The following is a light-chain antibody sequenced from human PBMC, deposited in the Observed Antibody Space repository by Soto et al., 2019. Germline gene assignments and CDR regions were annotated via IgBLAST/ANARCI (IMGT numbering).Light chain of an antibody. CDR3: HQSYSTIT. J-gene: IGKJ3*01. CDR2: AAS. CDR1: QSISSY. V-gene: IGKV1-39*01. Sequence: DIQMTQSPSSLSASVGDRVTITCRASQSISSYLNWYQQKPGKAPKLLIYAASSLQSGVPSRFSGSGSGTDFTLTISSLQPEDFATYYCHQSYSTITFGPGTKVDIQ.